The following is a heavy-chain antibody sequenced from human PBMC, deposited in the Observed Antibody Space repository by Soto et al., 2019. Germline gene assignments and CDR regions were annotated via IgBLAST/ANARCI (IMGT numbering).Heavy chain of an antibody. V-gene: IGHV1-3*01. CDR1: GYTFTSYA. Sequence: ASVKLSCKASGYTFTSYAMHWVRQAPGQRLEWMGWINAGNGNTKYSQKFQGRVTITRDTSASTAYMELSSLRSEDTAVYYCARDWLVRGLNRYGMDVWGQGTTVTVSS. J-gene: IGHJ6*02. CDR2: INAGNGNT. CDR3: ARDWLVRGLNRYGMDV. D-gene: IGHD3-10*01.